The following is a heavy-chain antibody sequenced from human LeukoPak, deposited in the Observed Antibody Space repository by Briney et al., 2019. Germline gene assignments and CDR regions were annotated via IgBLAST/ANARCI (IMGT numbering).Heavy chain of an antibody. CDR1: GVSISTYY. V-gene: IGHV4-59*12. J-gene: IGHJ4*02. CDR2: IYYIGST. Sequence: SETLSLTCTVSGVSISTYYWTWIRQPPGKGLEWIGYIYYIGSTNYNPSLKSRVTISLDTSKNQFSLKVNSVTAADTAVYYSANLVVIPTSMRLEDYWGQGTLVTVSS. D-gene: IGHD3-22*01. CDR3: ANLVVIPTSMRLEDY.